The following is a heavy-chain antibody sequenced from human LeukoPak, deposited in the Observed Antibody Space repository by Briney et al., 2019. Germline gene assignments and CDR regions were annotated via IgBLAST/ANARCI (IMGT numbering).Heavy chain of an antibody. D-gene: IGHD1-1*01. Sequence: SQTLSLTCAISGDSVSSNSAAWNWIRQSPSRGLEWLGRTYYRSKWYTYYAISVKSRISINRDTSENQISLQLNSVTPEDTAVYYCARSTGPIDYWGQETLVTVSS. J-gene: IGHJ4*02. CDR3: ARSTGPIDY. CDR1: GDSVSSNSAA. CDR2: TYYRSKWYT. V-gene: IGHV6-1*01.